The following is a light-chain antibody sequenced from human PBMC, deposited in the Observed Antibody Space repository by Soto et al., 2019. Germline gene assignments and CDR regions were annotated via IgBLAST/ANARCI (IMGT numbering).Light chain of an antibody. J-gene: IGLJ1*01. CDR2: EVT. V-gene: IGLV2-8*01. CDR3: SSYAGSDNPYV. CDR1: SSDIGTYKY. Sequence: QSALTQPASVSGSPGQSITISCTGTSSDIGTYKYVSWFQHHPGKAPKLIIFEVTKRPLGVPDRFSGSKSGNTASLTVSGLQAEDEADYYCSSYAGSDNPYVFGTGTKLTVL.